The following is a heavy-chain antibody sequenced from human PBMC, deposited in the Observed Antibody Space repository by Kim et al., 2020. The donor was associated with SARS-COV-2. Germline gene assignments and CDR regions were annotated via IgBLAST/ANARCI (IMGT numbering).Heavy chain of an antibody. V-gene: IGHV3-30*04. CDR3: ARDRGGYYYDAFDI. D-gene: IGHD3-22*01. J-gene: IGHJ3*02. CDR2: ISYDGSNK. Sequence: GGSLRLSCAASGFTFSSYAMHWVRQAPGKGLEWVAVISYDGSNKYYADSVKGRFTISRDNSKNTLYLQMNSLRAEDTAVYYCARDRGGYYYDAFDIWGQGTMVTVSS. CDR1: GFTFSSYA.